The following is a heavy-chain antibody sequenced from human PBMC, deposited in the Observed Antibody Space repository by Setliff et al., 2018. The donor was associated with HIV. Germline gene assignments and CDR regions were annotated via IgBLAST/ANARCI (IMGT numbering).Heavy chain of an antibody. Sequence: KPSETLSLTCIISDGSISNYYWSWFRQTPGKGLEWIGHIYYSGRTNYNPSLNSRVTISIDTSKNHFSLKLTSVTAADTAIYYCARESLATFDIWGQGTLVTVSS. J-gene: IGHJ3*02. CDR3: ARESLATFDI. V-gene: IGHV4-59*01. CDR2: IYYSGRT. CDR1: DGSISNYY.